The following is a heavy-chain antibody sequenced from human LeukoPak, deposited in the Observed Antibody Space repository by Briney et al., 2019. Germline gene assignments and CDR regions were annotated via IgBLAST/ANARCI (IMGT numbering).Heavy chain of an antibody. CDR2: IKQDGGEK. V-gene: IGHV3-7*01. CDR3: ARRPYGSGTNWYFDL. CDR1: GFTSSSYW. J-gene: IGHJ2*01. Sequence: GGSLRLSCAASGFTSSSYWMSWVRQAPGKGLEWVANIKQDGGEKYYVDSVMGRFTVSRDNPKNSLYLQMNSLTAEDTAVYYCARRPYGSGTNWYFDLWGRGTLVTVSS. D-gene: IGHD3-10*01.